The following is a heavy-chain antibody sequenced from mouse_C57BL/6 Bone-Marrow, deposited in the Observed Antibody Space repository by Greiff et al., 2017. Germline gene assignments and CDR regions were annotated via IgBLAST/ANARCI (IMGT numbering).Heavy chain of an antibody. D-gene: IGHD1-1*01. CDR1: GFTFSSYA. J-gene: IGHJ4*01. Sequence: EVQLVESGGGLVKPGGSLKLSCAASGFTFSSYAMSWVRQTPEKRLEWVATISDGGSYTYYPDNVKGRFTISRDNAKNNLYLQMSHLKSEDTAMYYCAREAYYYGSSYDYYAIDYWGQGTSVTVSS. CDR2: ISDGGSYT. V-gene: IGHV5-4*01. CDR3: AREAYYYGSSYDYYAIDY.